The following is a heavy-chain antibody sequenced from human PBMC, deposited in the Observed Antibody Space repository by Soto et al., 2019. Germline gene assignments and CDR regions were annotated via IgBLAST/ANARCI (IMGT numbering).Heavy chain of an antibody. Sequence: SETLSLTCTVSGGSISSGGYYWSWIRQHPGKGLEWIGYIYYSGSTYYNPSLKSRVTISVATSKNQFSLKLSSVTAADTAVYYCASNTAYYDFWSGLSNYYYGMDVWGQGTTVTVSS. D-gene: IGHD3-3*01. CDR3: ASNTAYYDFWSGLSNYYYGMDV. CDR2: IYYSGST. V-gene: IGHV4-31*03. J-gene: IGHJ6*02. CDR1: GGSISSGGYY.